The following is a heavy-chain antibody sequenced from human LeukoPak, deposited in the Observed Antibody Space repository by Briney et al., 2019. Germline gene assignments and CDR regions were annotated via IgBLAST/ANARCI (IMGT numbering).Heavy chain of an antibody. CDR2: IYYSGST. D-gene: IGHD1-26*01. V-gene: IGHV4-59*01. Sequence: KPSETLSLTCTVSGGSISSYYWSWIRQPPGKGVEWIGYIYYSGSTNYNPSPKSRVTISVDTSKNQFSLKLSSVTAADTAVYYCASYLSSGSLDYWGQGTLVTVSS. CDR3: ASYLSSGSLDY. CDR1: GGSISSYY. J-gene: IGHJ4*02.